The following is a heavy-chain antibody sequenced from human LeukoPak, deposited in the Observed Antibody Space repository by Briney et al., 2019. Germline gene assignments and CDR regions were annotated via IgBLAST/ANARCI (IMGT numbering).Heavy chain of an antibody. Sequence: PGGSLRLSCAASGFTFSSYAMSWVRQAPGKGLEWVSAISGSGGSTYYADSVKGRSTISRDNSKNTLYLQMNSLRAEDTAVYYCAKDPILVWGFGYSYENADGYWGQGTLVTVSS. CDR2: ISGSGGST. CDR1: GFTFSSYA. V-gene: IGHV3-23*01. CDR3: AKDPILVWGFGYSYENADGY. D-gene: IGHD5-18*01. J-gene: IGHJ4*02.